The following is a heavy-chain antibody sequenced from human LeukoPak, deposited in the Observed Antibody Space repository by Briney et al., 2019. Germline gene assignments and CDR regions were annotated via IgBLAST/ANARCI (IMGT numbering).Heavy chain of an antibody. J-gene: IGHJ5*02. CDR2: INHSGST. CDR1: GGFFSGYY. V-gene: IGHV4-34*01. D-gene: IGHD3-3*01. CDR3: ARGRRTGSIFGVVIVRRWFDP. Sequence: SETLSLTCAVYGGFFSGYYWSWIRQPPGKGLEWIGEINHSGSTNYNPSLKSRVTISVDTSKNQFSLKLSSVTAADTAVYYCARGRRTGSIFGVVIVRRWFDPWGQGTLVTVSS.